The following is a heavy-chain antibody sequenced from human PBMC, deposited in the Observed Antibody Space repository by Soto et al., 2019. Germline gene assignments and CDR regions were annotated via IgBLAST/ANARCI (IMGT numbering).Heavy chain of an antibody. J-gene: IGHJ4*02. CDR2: ISGSGGST. Sequence: GGSLRLSCRGSGFACSCHAMSWVRQAPGKGLEWVSAISGSGGSTYYADSVKGRFTISRDNSKNTLYLQMNSLRAEDTAVYYCAKVDYGDFDYWGQGTLVTVSS. CDR3: AKVDYGDFDY. V-gene: IGHV3-23*01. D-gene: IGHD3-16*01. CDR1: GFACSCHA.